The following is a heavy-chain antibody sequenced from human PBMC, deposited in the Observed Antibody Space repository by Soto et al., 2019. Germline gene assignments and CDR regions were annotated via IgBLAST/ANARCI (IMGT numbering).Heavy chain of an antibody. CDR2: ISAYNGNT. Sequence: ASVKVSCKASGYTFTSYGISWVRQAPGQGLEWMGWISAYNGNTNYAQKLQGRVTMTTDTSTSTAYMELRSLRSDDTAVYYCARVSSILTLYYMDVWGKGTTVTVSS. CDR3: ARVSSILTLYYMDV. J-gene: IGHJ6*03. V-gene: IGHV1-18*01. CDR1: GYTFTSYG. D-gene: IGHD3-9*01.